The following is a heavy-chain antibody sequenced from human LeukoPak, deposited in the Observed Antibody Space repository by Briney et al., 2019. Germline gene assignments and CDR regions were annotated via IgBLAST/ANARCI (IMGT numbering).Heavy chain of an antibody. CDR2: IYHSGST. J-gene: IGHJ3*02. CDR3: ASGNTGYDRDSFDI. D-gene: IGHD5-12*01. CDR1: GGSISSGGYS. Sequence: SETPSLTCAVSGGSISSGGYSWSWVRQPPGEGLEWVGYIYHSGSTYYNPSLQSRVTISLDRSKNQFSLKLSSMTAADTAVYYCASGNTGYDRDSFDIWVQGTMVNVSS. V-gene: IGHV4-30-2*01.